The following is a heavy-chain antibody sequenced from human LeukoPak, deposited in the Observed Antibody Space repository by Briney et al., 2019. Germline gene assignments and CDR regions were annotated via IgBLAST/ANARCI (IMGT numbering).Heavy chain of an antibody. V-gene: IGHV4-34*01. Sequence: SETLSLTCNVSGDSITGYYWSWIRQPPGKGLEWIGEINHSGSTNYNPSLKSRVTISVDTSKNQFSLKLSSVTAADTAVYYCARGGLVKSYGMDVWGQGTTVTVSS. D-gene: IGHD3/OR15-3a*01. CDR3: ARGGLVKSYGMDV. CDR1: GDSITGYY. CDR2: INHSGST. J-gene: IGHJ6*02.